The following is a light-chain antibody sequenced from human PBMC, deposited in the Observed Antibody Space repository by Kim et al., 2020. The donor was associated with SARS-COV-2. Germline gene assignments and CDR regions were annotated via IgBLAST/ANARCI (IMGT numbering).Light chain of an antibody. CDR3: ETWDRNTHK. CDR1: SGHSTYI. CDR2: LESVGSY. V-gene: IGLV4-60*03. J-gene: IGLJ2*01. Sequence: QLVLTQSSSASASLGSSVKLTCTLSSGHSTYIIAWHQQQPGKAPRFLMKLESVGSYNKGSGVPDRFSGSSSGADRYLTISNLQSEDEADYYCETWDRNTHKFGGGTQLTVL.